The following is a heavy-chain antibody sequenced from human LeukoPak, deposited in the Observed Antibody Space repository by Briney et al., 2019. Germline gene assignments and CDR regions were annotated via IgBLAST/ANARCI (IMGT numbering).Heavy chain of an antibody. J-gene: IGHJ4*02. V-gene: IGHV4-31*03. D-gene: IGHD2-15*01. CDR2: IDYSGNT. Sequence: SQTLSLTCTVSGGSIGSGDYYWSWIRQHPGKGLKWIGYIDYSGNTYYNPSLMSRVNISVDTSKNQFSLRLTSVTAADTAVYYCARDPKGYCSGGSCYSAYYFDYWGQGTLVTVSS. CDR3: ARDPKGYCSGGSCYSAYYFDY. CDR1: GGSIGSGDYY.